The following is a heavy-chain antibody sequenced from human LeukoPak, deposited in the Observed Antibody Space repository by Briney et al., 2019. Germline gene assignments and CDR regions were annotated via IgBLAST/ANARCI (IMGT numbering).Heavy chain of an antibody. J-gene: IGHJ4*02. Sequence: SETLSLTCTVSGGSISGYFWSWIRQPAWKGLEWIGRIYSSGSNNYNPSLKSRVTMSLDTSKNPLSLNLSSVTAADTAVYYCAREPTSGREPTSGRPLDYWGQGTLVTVSS. V-gene: IGHV4-4*07. CDR3: AREPTSGREPTSGRPLDY. CDR1: GGSISGYF. D-gene: IGHD5-12*01. CDR2: IYSSGSN.